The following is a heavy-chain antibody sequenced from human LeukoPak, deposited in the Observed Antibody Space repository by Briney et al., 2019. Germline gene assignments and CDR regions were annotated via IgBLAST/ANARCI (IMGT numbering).Heavy chain of an antibody. CDR2: INPDGNKK. V-gene: IGHV3-7*01. CDR1: GLTFSSSW. D-gene: IGHD5-18*01. J-gene: IGHJ4*02. Sequence: GGSLRLSCAVSGLTFSSSWMDWVRQAPGKGLEWVASINPDGNKKYSADSVKGRFTVSRDNAENSLYLQMNSLRVEDTAFYYCARDLAYSRLDYWGQGMLVTVSS. CDR3: ARDLAYSRLDY.